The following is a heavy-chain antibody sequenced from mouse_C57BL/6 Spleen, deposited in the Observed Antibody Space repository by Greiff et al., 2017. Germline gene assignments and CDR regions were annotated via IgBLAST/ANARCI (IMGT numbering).Heavy chain of an antibody. CDR2: ISSGGSYT. CDR1: GFTFSSYG. Sequence: EVKGVESGGDLVKPGGSLKLSCAASGFTFSSYGMSWVRQTPDKRLEWVATISSGGSYTYYPDSVKGRFTISRDNAKNTLYLQMSSLKSEDTAMYYCARPYGSSYDFDYWGQGTTLTVSS. D-gene: IGHD1-1*01. J-gene: IGHJ2*01. V-gene: IGHV5-6*01. CDR3: ARPYGSSYDFDY.